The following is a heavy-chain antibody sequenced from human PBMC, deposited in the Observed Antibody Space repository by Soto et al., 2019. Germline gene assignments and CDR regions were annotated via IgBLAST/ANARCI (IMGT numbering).Heavy chain of an antibody. D-gene: IGHD6-6*01. J-gene: IGHJ6*03. V-gene: IGHV4-34*01. CDR1: GGSFSGYY. Sequence: SETLSLTCAVYGGSFSGYYWSWIRQPPGKGLEWIGEINHSGSTNYNPSLKSRVTISVDTSKNQFSLKLSSVTAADTAVYYCASSIAARHYYYYYMDVWGKGTTVTVPS. CDR3: ASSIAARHYYYYYMDV. CDR2: INHSGST.